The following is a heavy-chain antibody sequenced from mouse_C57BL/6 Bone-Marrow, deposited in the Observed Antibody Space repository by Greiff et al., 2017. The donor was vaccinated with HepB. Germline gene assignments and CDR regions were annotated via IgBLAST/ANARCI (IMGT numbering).Heavy chain of an antibody. J-gene: IGHJ3*01. CDR3: ARDYGNYAWFAY. Sequence: VKLQESGAELARPGASVKLSCKASGYTFTSYGISWVKQRTGQGLEWIGEIYPRSGNTYYNEKFKGKATLTADKSSSTAYMELRSLTSEDSAVYFCARDYGNYAWFAYWGQGTLVTVSA. D-gene: IGHD2-1*01. V-gene: IGHV1-81*01. CDR1: GYTFTSYG. CDR2: IYPRSGNT.